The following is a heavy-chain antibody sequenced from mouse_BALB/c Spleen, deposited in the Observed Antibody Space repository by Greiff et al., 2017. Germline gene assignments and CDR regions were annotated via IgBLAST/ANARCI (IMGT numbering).Heavy chain of an antibody. CDR1: GFTFSSYG. CDR3: ARQTATSFFDY. D-gene: IGHD1-2*01. J-gene: IGHJ2*01. Sequence: DVHLVESGGGLVKPGGSLKLSCAASGFTFSSYGMSWVRQTPDKRLEWVATISSGGSYTYYPDSVKGRFTISRDNAKNTLYLQMSSLKSEDTAMYYCARQTATSFFDYWGQGTTLTVSS. V-gene: IGHV5-6*01. CDR2: ISSGGSYT.